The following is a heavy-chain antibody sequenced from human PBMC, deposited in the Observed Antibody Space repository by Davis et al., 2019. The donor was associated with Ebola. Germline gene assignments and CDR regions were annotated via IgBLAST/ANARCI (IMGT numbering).Heavy chain of an antibody. D-gene: IGHD2-21*02. Sequence: GESLKISCAASGFTFSSYTMSWIRQAPGKGLEWVSYIKSSTTTMYYADSVKGRFTISRDNAKNSLYLQMNSLRAEDTAVYYCVRDPALVVTGGGWFFGLWGRGTLVTVSS. V-gene: IGHV3-48*04. CDR1: GFTFSSYT. CDR2: IKSSTTTM. J-gene: IGHJ2*01. CDR3: VRDPALVVTGGGWFFGL.